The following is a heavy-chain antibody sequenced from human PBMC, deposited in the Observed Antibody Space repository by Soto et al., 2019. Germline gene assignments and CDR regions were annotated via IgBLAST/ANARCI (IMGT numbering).Heavy chain of an antibody. CDR2: IGRGGDT. V-gene: IGHV3-23*01. D-gene: IGHD1-1*01. J-gene: IGHJ6*02. Sequence: GGSLRLSCEVSGFTLTNYGMNWVRQAPDKGLEWLSTIGRGGDTFYADSVRGRFTISRDNSKNTLFLQMNSLRAEDTALYFCAKDGTTAGIHYYGMDIWGQGTTVTVSS. CDR3: AKDGTTAGIHYYGMDI. CDR1: GFTLTNYG.